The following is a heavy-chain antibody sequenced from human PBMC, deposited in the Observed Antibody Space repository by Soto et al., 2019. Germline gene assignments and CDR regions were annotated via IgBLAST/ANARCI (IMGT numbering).Heavy chain of an antibody. CDR3: ARPGTEMATTSFDY. CDR2: IYPGDSDI. Sequence: GESLKISCKGSGYSFTSYWIAWVRQVPGKGLELMGVIYPGDSDIRYSPSFQGQVTISADKSISTAYLEWSSLKASDTAMYYCARPGTEMATTSFDYWGQGTLVTVSS. V-gene: IGHV5-51*01. CDR1: GYSFTSYW. D-gene: IGHD5-12*01. J-gene: IGHJ4*02.